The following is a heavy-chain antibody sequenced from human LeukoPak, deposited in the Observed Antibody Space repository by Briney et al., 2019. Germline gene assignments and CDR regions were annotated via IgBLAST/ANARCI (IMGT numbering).Heavy chain of an antibody. CDR2: ISYDGSNK. CDR3: VRDANYYGSGSYYGN. V-gene: IGHV3-30-3*01. D-gene: IGHD3-10*01. J-gene: IGHJ4*02. Sequence: PGRSLRLSCAASGFTFSSYAMHWVRQAPGKGLEWVAVISYDGSNKYYADSVKGRFTISRDNSKNTLYLQMNSLRAEDTAVYYCVRDANYYGSGSYYGNWGQGTLVTVSS. CDR1: GFTFSSYA.